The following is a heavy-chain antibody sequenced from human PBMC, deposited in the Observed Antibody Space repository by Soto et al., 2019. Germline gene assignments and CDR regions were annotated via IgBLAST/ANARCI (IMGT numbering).Heavy chain of an antibody. V-gene: IGHV3-30*18. J-gene: IGHJ4*02. CDR1: GFTFSSYG. CDR2: ISYDGSNK. CDR3: AKDYDFWSGSLDY. D-gene: IGHD3-3*01. Sequence: GXSLRLSCAASGFTFSSYGMHWVLQAPGKGLEWVAVISYDGSNKYYADSVKGRFTISRDNSKNTLYLQMNSMRAEDTAVYYCAKDYDFWSGSLDYWGQGTLVTVS.